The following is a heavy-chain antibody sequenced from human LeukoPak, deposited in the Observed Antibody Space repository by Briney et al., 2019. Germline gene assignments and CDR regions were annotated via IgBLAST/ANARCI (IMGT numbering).Heavy chain of an antibody. Sequence: GGSLRLSCAASGFTLSYYSMTWVRQAAGKGLEWDSYIDSSSATTYYADSVKGRFIISRDNAKNSLFLQINSLRAEDTAVYYCAGSTVWSGIFQYWGQGTLVTVSS. J-gene: IGHJ1*01. V-gene: IGHV3-48*01. CDR2: IDSSSATT. D-gene: IGHD3-3*01. CDR3: AGSTVWSGIFQY. CDR1: GFTLSYYS.